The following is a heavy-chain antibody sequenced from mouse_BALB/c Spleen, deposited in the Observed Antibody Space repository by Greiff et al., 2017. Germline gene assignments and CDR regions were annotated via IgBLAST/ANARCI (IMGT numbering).Heavy chain of an antibody. CDR3: TKYGNYYAMGY. J-gene: IGHJ4*01. D-gene: IGHD2-10*02. CDR2: IRLKSNNYAT. Sequence: EVKLVESGGGLVQPGGSMKLSCVASGFTFSNYWMNWVRQSPEKGLEWVAEIRLKSNNYATHYAESVKGRFTISRDDSKSSVYLQMNNLRAEDTGIYYCTKYGNYYAMGYWGQGTSVTVSS. CDR1: GFTFSNYW. V-gene: IGHV6-6*02.